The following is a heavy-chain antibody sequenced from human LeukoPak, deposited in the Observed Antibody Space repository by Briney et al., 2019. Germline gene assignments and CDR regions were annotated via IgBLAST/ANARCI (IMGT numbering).Heavy chain of an antibody. CDR3: ARVLSGSGSLYYYYYMDV. Sequence: GGSLRLSCAASRFTFNDYGMSWVRQAPGKGLEWVSLIYSGSSTYYADSVRGRFTISRDNSKNTLYLQMNSLRAEDTAVYYCARVLSGSGSLYYYYYMDVWGKGTTVTISS. D-gene: IGHD6-19*01. V-gene: IGHV3-53*01. CDR1: RFTFNDYG. CDR2: IYSGSST. J-gene: IGHJ6*03.